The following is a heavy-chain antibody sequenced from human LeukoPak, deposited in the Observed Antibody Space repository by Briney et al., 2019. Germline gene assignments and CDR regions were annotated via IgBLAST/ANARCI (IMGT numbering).Heavy chain of an antibody. Sequence: GGSLRLSCAASGFTFSSYAMHWVRQAPGKGLERVAVISYDGSNKYYADSVKGRFTISRDNSKNTLYLQMNSLRAEDTAVYYCARSSVAAAGVIDYWGQGTLVTVSS. D-gene: IGHD6-13*01. CDR3: ARSSVAAAGVIDY. J-gene: IGHJ4*02. CDR1: GFTFSSYA. V-gene: IGHV3-30-3*01. CDR2: ISYDGSNK.